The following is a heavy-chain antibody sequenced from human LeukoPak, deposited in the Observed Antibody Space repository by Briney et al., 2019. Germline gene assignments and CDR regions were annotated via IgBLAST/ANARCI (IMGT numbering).Heavy chain of an antibody. J-gene: IGHJ4*02. D-gene: IGHD6-25*01. CDR1: GFTFGGYA. CDR2: ISFDRSTK. Sequence: GRSLRLACAASGFTFGGYAMHWVRQAPGKGLEWVACISFDRSTKYYADSVKGRFTISRDNSKSTLYLQMNSLRAEDTALYYCVTEGEAAATYDFDHWGQGTLVTVSS. V-gene: IGHV3-30*04. CDR3: VTEGEAAATYDFDH.